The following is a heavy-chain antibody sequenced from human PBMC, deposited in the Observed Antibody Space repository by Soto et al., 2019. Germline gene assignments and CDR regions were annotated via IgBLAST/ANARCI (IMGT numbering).Heavy chain of an antibody. Sequence: EVQLLESGGGLVQPGGSLRLSCAASGFTFSSYAMSWVLQAPGKGLEWVSAISGSGGNTYYADSVKCRFTISRDNSKNPLYLQMNSLRAEDTAVYYCAKSLVARPYDYWGQGTLVTVSS. CDR1: GFTFSSYA. CDR2: ISGSGGNT. D-gene: IGHD6-6*01. CDR3: AKSLVARPYDY. J-gene: IGHJ4*02. V-gene: IGHV3-23*01.